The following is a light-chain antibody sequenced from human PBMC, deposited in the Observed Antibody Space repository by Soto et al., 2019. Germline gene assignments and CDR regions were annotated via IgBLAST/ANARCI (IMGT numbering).Light chain of an antibody. CDR2: GAS. CDR3: QQYGSSPHAT. CDR1: QSVSSSY. V-gene: IGKV3-20*01. J-gene: IGKJ1*01. Sequence: EIVLTQSPGALSLSPGEIATLSFRASQSVSSSYLAWYQQKPGQAPRLLIYGASSRATGIPDRFSGSGSGTDFTLTISRLEPEDFAVYYCQQYGSSPHATFGQGTKVDIK.